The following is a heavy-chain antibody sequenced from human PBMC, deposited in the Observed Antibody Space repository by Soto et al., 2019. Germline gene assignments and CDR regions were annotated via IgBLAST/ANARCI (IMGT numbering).Heavy chain of an antibody. CDR1: GGSISSYY. CDR2: IYYSGST. CDR3: ARGVIAAAGTTWFEP. J-gene: IGHJ5*02. D-gene: IGHD6-13*01. Sequence: SETLSLTCTVSGGSISSYYWSWIRQPPGKGLEWIGYIYYSGSTNYNPSLKSRVTISVDVSKNQFSLKLSSVTAADTAVYYCARGVIAAAGTTWFEPWGQGTLVTVSS. V-gene: IGHV4-59*01.